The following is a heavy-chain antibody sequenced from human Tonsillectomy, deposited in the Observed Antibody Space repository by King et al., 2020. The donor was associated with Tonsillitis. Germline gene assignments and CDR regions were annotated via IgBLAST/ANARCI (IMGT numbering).Heavy chain of an antibody. V-gene: IGHV5-51*01. CDR3: ARLGAYLGATRAFDY. CDR2: IYPGDSDT. J-gene: IGHJ4*02. Sequence: QLVQSGAEVKKPGESLKISCKGSGYSFTSYWVGWVRQMPGKGLEWMGIIYPGDSDTRYSPSFQGQVTISADKSIRTAYLQWSSLKASDTAMYYCARLGAYLGATRAFDYWGQGTLVTVSS. CDR1: GYSFTSYW. D-gene: IGHD1-26*01.